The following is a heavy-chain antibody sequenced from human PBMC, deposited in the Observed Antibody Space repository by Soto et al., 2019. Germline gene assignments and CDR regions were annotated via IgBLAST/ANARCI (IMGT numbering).Heavy chain of an antibody. CDR3: TRDTYTALDY. Sequence: GSLSPSCAASGCTFSDHYMDWVRQAPGKGLEWVGRIRNRGQSHISDYAASVKGRFTMSRDDSENSLHLQMNSLKTEDAAVYYFTRDTYTALDYWGQGTLVTVSS. D-gene: IGHD2-2*02. CDR2: IRNRGQSHIS. V-gene: IGHV3-72*01. J-gene: IGHJ4*02. CDR1: GCTFSDHY.